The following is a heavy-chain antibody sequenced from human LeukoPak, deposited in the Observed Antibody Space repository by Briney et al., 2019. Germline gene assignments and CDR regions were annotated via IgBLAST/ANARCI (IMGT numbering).Heavy chain of an antibody. V-gene: IGHV3-7*01. Sequence: GGSLRLSCVASGFSFSNYWMSWVRQAPGKGLEWVATIKDDGSEQYSVQGRFTISRDNAKNSLYLQMNSLRVEDTAVYYCARRSTEDYWGQGTLVTVSS. J-gene: IGHJ4*02. CDR2: IKDDGSEQ. CDR1: GFSFSNYW. D-gene: IGHD2-2*01. CDR3: ARRSTEDY.